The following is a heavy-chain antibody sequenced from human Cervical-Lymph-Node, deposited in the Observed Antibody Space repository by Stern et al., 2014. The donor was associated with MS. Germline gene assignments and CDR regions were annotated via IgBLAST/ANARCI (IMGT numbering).Heavy chain of an antibody. CDR2: ITFYNGNT. CDR3: ARDFSVGVAIFGVVNWFDP. V-gene: IGHV1-18*04. J-gene: IGHJ5*02. D-gene: IGHD3-3*02. Sequence: QLVRSGAELRKPGASVKVACKASGHTFSSHGISWVRQAPGQGLEWMGLITFYNGNTKYAEKVKDRVIMTIDRSTNTAYMELRSLRSDDTAVYYCARDFSVGVAIFGVVNWFDPWGQGTLVTVSS. CDR1: GHTFSSHG.